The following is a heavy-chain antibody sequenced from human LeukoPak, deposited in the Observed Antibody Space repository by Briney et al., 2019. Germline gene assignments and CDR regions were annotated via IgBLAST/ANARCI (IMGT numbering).Heavy chain of an antibody. D-gene: IGHD3-22*01. CDR3: ARRYFYDSRGYWYYFDY. V-gene: IGHV4-31*03. CDR2: IYYSGST. J-gene: IGHJ4*02. CDR1: GGSISSGGYY. Sequence: SQTLSLTCTVSGGSISSGGYYWSWIRQHPGKGLEWIGYIYYSGSTYYNPSLKSRVTISVDTSKNQFSLKLSSVTAADTAVYYCARRYFYDSRGYWYYFDYWGQGTLVTVSS.